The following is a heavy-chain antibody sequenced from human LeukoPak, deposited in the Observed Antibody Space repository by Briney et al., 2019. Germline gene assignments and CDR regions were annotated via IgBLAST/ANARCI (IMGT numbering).Heavy chain of an antibody. CDR1: GGSISSSSYY. CDR3: ARGWKEYSSPAPPGAGWFDP. Sequence: SETLSLTCTVSGGSISSSSYYWGWIRQPPGKGLEWIGSIYYSGSTYYNPSLKSRVTISVDTSKNQFSLKLSSVTAADTAVYYCARGWKEYSSPAPPGAGWFDPWGQGTLVTVSS. V-gene: IGHV4-39*07. CDR2: IYYSGST. D-gene: IGHD6-6*01. J-gene: IGHJ5*02.